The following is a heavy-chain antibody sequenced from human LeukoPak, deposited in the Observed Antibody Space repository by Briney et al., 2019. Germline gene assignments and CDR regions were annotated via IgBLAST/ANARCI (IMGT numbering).Heavy chain of an antibody. CDR2: IIPIFGTA. CDR1: GGTFSSYA. CDR3: ARVLHSSSWSDYYYYMDV. V-gene: IGHV1-69*13. Sequence: ASVKVSCKASGGTFSSYAISWVRQAPGQGLEWMGGIIPIFGTANYAQKFQGRVTITADESTSTAYMELSSLRSEDTAVYYCARVLHSSSWSDYYYYMDVRGKGTTVTISS. J-gene: IGHJ6*03. D-gene: IGHD6-13*01.